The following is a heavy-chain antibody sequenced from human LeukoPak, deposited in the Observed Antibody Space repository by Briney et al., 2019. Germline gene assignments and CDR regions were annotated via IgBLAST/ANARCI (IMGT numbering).Heavy chain of an antibody. CDR1: GFTFSCYA. V-gene: IGHV3-30*02. D-gene: IGHD4-17*01. Sequence: PGGSLRLSCAPSGFTFSCYAMLWVRHAPGRGREWVAFIQYDGRNKCCADSVKGRFTVSRDNSKHTLYLQMNSLRVEDTAIYYCAKDKNDSGDYSSMDVWGKGTTVTVSS. CDR3: AKDKNDSGDYSSMDV. J-gene: IGHJ6*03. CDR2: IQYDGRNK.